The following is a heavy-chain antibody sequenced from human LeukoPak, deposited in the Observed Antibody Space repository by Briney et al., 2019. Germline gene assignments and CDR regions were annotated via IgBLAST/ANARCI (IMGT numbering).Heavy chain of an antibody. D-gene: IGHD3-16*01. Sequence: PGGSLRLSCAAPGFTFSSYAMNWVRQAPGKGLEWVSFIDSSSSSSSNIRYADSVKGRFTISRDNAKNSLYLQMNSLRAEDTAVYYCARDLGGPDYWGQGTLVTVSS. J-gene: IGHJ4*02. V-gene: IGHV3-21*01. CDR3: ARDLGGPDY. CDR1: GFTFSSYA. CDR2: IDSSSSSSSNI.